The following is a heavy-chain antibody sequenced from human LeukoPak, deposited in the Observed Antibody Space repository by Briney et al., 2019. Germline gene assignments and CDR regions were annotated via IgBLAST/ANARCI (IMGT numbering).Heavy chain of an antibody. Sequence: PGGSLRLSCAASGFTVSSNYMSWVRQAPGTGLERVSVIYSGGSTYYADSVKGRFTISRDNSKNTLYLQMNSLRAEDTAVYYCARDKWGAVAGLDYWGQGTLVTVSS. J-gene: IGHJ4*02. D-gene: IGHD6-19*01. CDR2: IYSGGST. CDR3: ARDKWGAVAGLDY. V-gene: IGHV3-53*01. CDR1: GFTVSSNY.